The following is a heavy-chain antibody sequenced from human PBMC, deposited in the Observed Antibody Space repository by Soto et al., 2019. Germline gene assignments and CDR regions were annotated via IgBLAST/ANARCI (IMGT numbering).Heavy chain of an antibody. CDR2: IWYDGSKK. Sequence: QVQLVESGGGVVQPGRSLRLSCAASGFTFSSYGMHWVRQAPGKGLEWVAVIWYDGSKKYYADSVKGRFTISRDNSKNTLYLQMNSLRAEDTAVYYCARPSRYGSGSYYPYYYYYGMDVWGQGTTVTVSS. CDR1: GFTFSSYG. CDR3: ARPSRYGSGSYYPYYYYYGMDV. V-gene: IGHV3-33*01. D-gene: IGHD3-10*01. J-gene: IGHJ6*02.